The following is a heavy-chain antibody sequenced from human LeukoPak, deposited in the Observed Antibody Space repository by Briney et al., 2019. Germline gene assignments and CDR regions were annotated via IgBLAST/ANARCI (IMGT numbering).Heavy chain of an antibody. J-gene: IGHJ4*02. Sequence: GEPLKISFKGSGSRFTSSSIGWVRQTPGKGLEWMGIIYPGDSDTRYSPSFQGQVTISADQSISTAYLQWSSLKASDTAMYYCARQFMPSGYLSFDYWGQGTLVSVSS. CDR3: ARQFMPSGYLSFDY. CDR1: GSRFTSSS. CDR2: IYPGDSDT. D-gene: IGHD3-3*01. V-gene: IGHV5-51*01.